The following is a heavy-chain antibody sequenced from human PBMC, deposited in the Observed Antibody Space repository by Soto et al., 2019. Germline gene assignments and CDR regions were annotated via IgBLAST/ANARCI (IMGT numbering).Heavy chain of an antibody. V-gene: IGHV4-39*01. CDR2: IYFSGST. Sequence: PSETLSLTCTVSGCSVSSGSYYWGWIRQPPGKGLEWIGTIYFSGSTYYNPSLKSRVTMSVDTSKNQFSLKLSSVTAADAAVYYCARHWGRGAAGTCYNWGQGTLVTVSS. D-gene: IGHD6-13*01. CDR1: GCSVSSGSYY. CDR3: ARHWGRGAAGTCYN. J-gene: IGHJ1*01.